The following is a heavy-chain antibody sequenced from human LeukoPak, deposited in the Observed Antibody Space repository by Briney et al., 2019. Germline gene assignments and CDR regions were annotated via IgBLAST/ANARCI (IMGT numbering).Heavy chain of an antibody. CDR2: IYYSGST. CDR3: ARAARWGSYYYMDV. J-gene: IGHJ6*03. CDR1: GGSISSGDYY. D-gene: IGHD7-27*01. Sequence: PSETLSLTCTVSGGSISSGDYYWSWIRQPPGKGLEWIGYIYYSGSTYYNPSLKSRVTISVDTSKNQFSLKLSSVTAADTAVYYCARAARWGSYYYMDVWGKGTTVTVSS. V-gene: IGHV4-30-4*08.